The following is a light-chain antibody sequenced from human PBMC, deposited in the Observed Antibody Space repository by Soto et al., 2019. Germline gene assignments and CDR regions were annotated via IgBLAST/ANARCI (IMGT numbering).Light chain of an antibody. CDR1: QSVNND. Sequence: EIVMTQSPATLSVSPGERATLSCRATQSVNNDLAWYQQTPGQAPRLLIYAASTRAPGIPARFRGSGSGTGFTLTISSLQHEDLAVYYCQQRSNWPITLGQGTRRDIK. J-gene: IGKJ5*01. V-gene: IGKV3-11*01. CDR3: QQRSNWPIT. CDR2: AAS.